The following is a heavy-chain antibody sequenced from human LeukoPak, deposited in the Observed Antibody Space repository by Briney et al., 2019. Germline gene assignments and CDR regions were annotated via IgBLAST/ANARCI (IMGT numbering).Heavy chain of an antibody. D-gene: IGHD3-10*01. V-gene: IGHV3-48*03. CDR2: INTRGDAI. CDR3: ATTPYYYGSGSGYFDF. Sequence: GGSLRLSCAASGFTFSTSEMNWVRQAPGKGLEWVSYINTRGDAIYYADSVKGRFTISRDNAKNSLYLQMNSLRAEDTAVYYCATTPYYYGSGSGYFDFWAREPWSPSPQ. CDR1: GFTFSTSE. J-gene: IGHJ4*02.